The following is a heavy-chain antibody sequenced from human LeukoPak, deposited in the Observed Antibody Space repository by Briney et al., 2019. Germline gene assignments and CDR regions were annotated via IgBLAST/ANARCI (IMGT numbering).Heavy chain of an antibody. CDR2: INAANGGT. D-gene: IGHD3-10*01. CDR3: ARKDYFGSGVYFFDY. Sequence: EASVKVSCKASGYTFTTYPIHWVRQAPGQGLEWMGWINAANGGTGYPQKFQGRVTITRDTSASTAYMELSSLRSEDTALYYCARKDYFGSGVYFFDYWGQGTLVTVSS. V-gene: IGHV1-3*01. CDR1: GYTFTTYP. J-gene: IGHJ4*02.